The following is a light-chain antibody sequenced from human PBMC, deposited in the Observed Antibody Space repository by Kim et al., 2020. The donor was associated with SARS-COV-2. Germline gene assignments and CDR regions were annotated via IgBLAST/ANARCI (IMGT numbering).Light chain of an antibody. CDR3: QTYDSSLSEV. CDR1: SSNIGAGYD. V-gene: IGLV1-40*01. CDR2: GNS. J-gene: IGLJ1*01. Sequence: QSVLTQPPSVSGAPGQSVTISCTGSSSNIGAGYDVHWYQQPPGTAPKLLIYGNSNRPSGVPDRFSGSKSGTSASLAITGLQADDEADYYCQTYDSSLSEVFGTGTKVTVL.